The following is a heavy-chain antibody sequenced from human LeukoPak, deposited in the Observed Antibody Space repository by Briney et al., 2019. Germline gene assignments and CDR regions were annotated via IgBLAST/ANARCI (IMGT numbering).Heavy chain of an antibody. D-gene: IGHD1-26*01. Sequence: PGGSLRLSCAASGFTFSGPAMHWVRQASGKGLEWVGRIRSKANSYATAYAASVKGRFTISRDDSKNTAYLQMNSLKTEDTAVYYCTRLWSYAYWGQGTLVTVSS. CDR2: IRSKANSYAT. J-gene: IGHJ4*02. CDR1: GFTFSGPA. V-gene: IGHV3-73*01. CDR3: TRLWSYAY.